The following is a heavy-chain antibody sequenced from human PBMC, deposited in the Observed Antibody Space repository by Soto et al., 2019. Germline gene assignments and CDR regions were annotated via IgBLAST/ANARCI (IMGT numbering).Heavy chain of an antibody. V-gene: IGHV3-48*01. CDR2: ISSSSSTI. Sequence: GGSLRLSCAASGFTFSSYSMNWVRQAPGKGLEWVSYISSSSSTIYYADSVKGRFTISRDNAKNSLYLQMNSLRAEDTAVYYCARVASLLWFGELFETWGQGTLVTVSS. CDR3: ARVASLLWFGELFET. D-gene: IGHD3-10*01. J-gene: IGHJ4*02. CDR1: GFTFSSYS.